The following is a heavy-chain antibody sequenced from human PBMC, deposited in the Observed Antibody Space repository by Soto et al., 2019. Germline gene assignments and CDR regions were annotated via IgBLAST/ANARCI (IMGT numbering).Heavy chain of an antibody. D-gene: IGHD4-17*01. CDR3: VWGYGRD. CDR2: IKEDENRK. J-gene: IGHJ4*02. V-gene: IGHV3-7*04. CDR1: GFTFSTYS. Sequence: EVQLVESGGGLVQPGGSLRLSCAASGFTFSTYSMTWVRQALGKGLEWVAHIKEDENRKYYVDSVRGRFTISRDNTKNSLYLQMNSLRVEDTAVYYCVWGYGRDWGQGTLVTVSS.